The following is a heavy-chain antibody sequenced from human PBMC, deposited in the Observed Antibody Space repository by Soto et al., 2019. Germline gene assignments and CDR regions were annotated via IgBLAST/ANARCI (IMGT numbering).Heavy chain of an antibody. V-gene: IGHV3-23*01. CDR2: ISRGGGDT. CDR1: GFSYSSFA. CDR3: ANGGWCGQSSSDVFDQ. J-gene: IGHJ4*02. D-gene: IGHD3-10*01. Sequence: EVQLLQSGGGLAKPGGSLRLSCAATGFSYSSFAMTWVRQAPGKGLEWMSGISRGGGDTYYADSVEGRFTISRDNSKNGLDLEMNSLRAEDTAGYDCANGGWCGQSSSDVFDQWGQGTLVIVSS.